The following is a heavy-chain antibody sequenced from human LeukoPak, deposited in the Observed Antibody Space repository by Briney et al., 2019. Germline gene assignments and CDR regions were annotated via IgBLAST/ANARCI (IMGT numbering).Heavy chain of an antibody. CDR3: ARKGYFGSESYFDY. V-gene: IGHV4-59*11. Sequence: SETLSLTCTVSGGSIRIHHWSWIRQPPGKGLECIGYIDYSGSTNYNPSLKSRVTISEDTSKNQFSLKLSSVTAADTAVYYCARKGYFGSESYFDYWGQGTLVTVSS. J-gene: IGHJ4*02. CDR2: IDYSGST. CDR1: GGSIRIHH. D-gene: IGHD3-10*01.